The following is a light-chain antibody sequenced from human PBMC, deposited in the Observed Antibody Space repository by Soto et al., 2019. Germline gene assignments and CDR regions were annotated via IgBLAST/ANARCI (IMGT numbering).Light chain of an antibody. V-gene: IGKV1-5*01. CDR3: QHYYAFSPGR. CDR2: DAS. Sequence: DIPMTQSPSALSASIGDRVTITCRASQNVSTWLAWYQQKPGKAPRSLIFDASRLESGVSSRLSGTGSGTEFPPPITNLHPDDSGTYFCQHYYAFSPGRFGQGTKVQIK. CDR1: QNVSTW. J-gene: IGKJ1*01.